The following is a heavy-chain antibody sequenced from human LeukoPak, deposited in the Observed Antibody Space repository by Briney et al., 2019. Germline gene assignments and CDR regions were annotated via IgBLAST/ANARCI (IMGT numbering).Heavy chain of an antibody. D-gene: IGHD3-22*01. CDR3: ARRDYDIAYDY. V-gene: IGHV1-18*01. CDR1: GYTFTSYA. Sequence: ASVKVSCKASGYTFTSYAMHWVRQAPGQGLEWMGWISAYNGNTNYAQKLQGRVTMTTDTSTSTAYMELRSLRSDDTAVYYCARRDYDIAYDYWGQGTLVTVSS. J-gene: IGHJ4*02. CDR2: ISAYNGNT.